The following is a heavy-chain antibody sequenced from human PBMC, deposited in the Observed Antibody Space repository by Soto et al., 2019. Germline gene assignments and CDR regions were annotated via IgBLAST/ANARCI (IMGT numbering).Heavy chain of an antibody. CDR1: GGTFSSYT. CDR3: ARASMVRGVPPPPD. Sequence: QVQLVQSGAEVKKPGSSVKVSCKASGGTFSSYTISWVRQAPGQGLEWMGRIIPILGIANYAQKFQGRVTHTALKYXGTAYMELSSLRSEDTAVYYCARASMVRGVPPPPDWGQGTLVTVSS. D-gene: IGHD3-10*01. J-gene: IGHJ4*02. CDR2: IIPILGIA. V-gene: IGHV1-69*02.